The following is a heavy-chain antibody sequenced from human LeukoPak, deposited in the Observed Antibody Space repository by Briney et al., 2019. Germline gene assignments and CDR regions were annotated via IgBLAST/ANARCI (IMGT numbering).Heavy chain of an antibody. Sequence: PSETLSLTCAVYGGSFSGYYWSWIRQPPGKGLEWIGEINHSGSTNYNPSLKSRVTISVDTSKNQFSLKLSSVTAADTAVYYCARSPGPYYDFWTGFLDAFDIWGQGTMVTVSS. CDR2: INHSGST. D-gene: IGHD3-3*01. CDR1: GGSFSGYY. J-gene: IGHJ3*02. CDR3: ARSPGPYYDFWTGFLDAFDI. V-gene: IGHV4-34*01.